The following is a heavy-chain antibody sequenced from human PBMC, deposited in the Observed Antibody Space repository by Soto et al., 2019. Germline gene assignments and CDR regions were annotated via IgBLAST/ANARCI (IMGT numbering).Heavy chain of an antibody. J-gene: IGHJ4*02. Sequence: GASVKVSCKASGFTFSTSTVQWVRQTRGHRLEWIGWIVVGNGNTNFAQNLRQRVTFSRDMPTSTVFMELGSLRSDDTAMYYCATASAGYTFGFDSWGQGSLVTVSS. CDR3: ATASAGYTFGFDS. CDR1: GFTFSTST. V-gene: IGHV1-58*01. D-gene: IGHD5-12*01. CDR2: IVVGNGNT.